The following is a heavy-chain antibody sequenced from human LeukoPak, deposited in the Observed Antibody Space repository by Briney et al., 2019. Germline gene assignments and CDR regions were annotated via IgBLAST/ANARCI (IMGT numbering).Heavy chain of an antibody. Sequence: GASVKVSCKASGYTFTSYYMHWVRQAPGQGLEWMGIINPGGGSTSYAQKFQGRVTMTRDMSTSTVYMELSSLRSEDTAVYYCARRGYDSSGYHYPFDYWGQGTLVTVSS. CDR3: ARRGYDSSGYHYPFDY. D-gene: IGHD3-22*01. J-gene: IGHJ4*02. CDR1: GYTFTSYY. V-gene: IGHV1-46*01. CDR2: INPGGGST.